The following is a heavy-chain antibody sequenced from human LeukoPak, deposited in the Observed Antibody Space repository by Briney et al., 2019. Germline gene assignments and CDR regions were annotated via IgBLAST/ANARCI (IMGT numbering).Heavy chain of an antibody. V-gene: IGHV3-30-3*01. D-gene: IGHD3-3*01. CDR1: GFTFASYA. CDR2: ISYDGYDK. J-gene: IGHJ4*02. CDR3: ARGNDYYTTY. Sequence: PGGSLRLSCVTSGFTFASYAMHWVRQAPGKGLEWMAGISYDGYDKYHANSVKGRFTISRDSPKNTLYLQMNSLGTDDTAVYYCARGNDYYTTYWGQGILVTVSS.